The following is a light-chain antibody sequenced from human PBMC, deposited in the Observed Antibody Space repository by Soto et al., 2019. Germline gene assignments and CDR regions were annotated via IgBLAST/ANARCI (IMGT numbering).Light chain of an antibody. J-gene: IGKJ1*01. CDR1: QSVNNW. V-gene: IGKV1-5*03. CDR2: KVS. Sequence: DIQMTQSPSTLSASVGDRVTITCRASQSVNNWLAWYQQKPGKAPNLLIYKVSNLESGVPSRFSGSGSGTECTLTISGLQPDYFATYYCQQYNSYSWTFGQGTKVEIK. CDR3: QQYNSYSWT.